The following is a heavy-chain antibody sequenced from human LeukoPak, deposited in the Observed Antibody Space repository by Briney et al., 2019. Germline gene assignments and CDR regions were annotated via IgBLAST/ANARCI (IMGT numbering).Heavy chain of an antibody. CDR3: ARGMRFWSGYYIDWFDP. CDR2: MNPNSGNT. J-gene: IGHJ5*02. V-gene: IGHV1-8*01. D-gene: IGHD3-3*01. Sequence: ASVKVSCKASGYTFTSYDINWVRQATGQGLEWMGWMNPNSGNTGYAQKFQGRVTMTRNTSISTAYTELSSLRSEDTAVYYCARGMRFWSGYYIDWFDPWGQGTLVTVSS. CDR1: GYTFTSYD.